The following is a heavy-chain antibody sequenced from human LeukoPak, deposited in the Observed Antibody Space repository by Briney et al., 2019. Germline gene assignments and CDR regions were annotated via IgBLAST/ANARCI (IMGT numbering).Heavy chain of an antibody. D-gene: IGHD6-19*01. Sequence: GGSLRLSCAASGFKFDTFTIHWVRQVPGKGLQWVCLIRGNGRYTFYTDSVRGRFTVSRDNRRNSLYLQMNNLRIEDTALYYCVKEHNTGWPNLKSWGHGTLVAVSS. CDR2: IRGNGRYT. CDR3: VKEHNTGWPNLKS. V-gene: IGHV3-43*01. J-gene: IGHJ4*01. CDR1: GFKFDTFT.